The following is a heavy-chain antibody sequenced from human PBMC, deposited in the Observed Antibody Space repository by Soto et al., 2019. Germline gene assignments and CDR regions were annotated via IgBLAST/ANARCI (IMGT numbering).Heavy chain of an antibody. CDR1: GFTFSHYA. CDR2: MSYDGSNE. Sequence: ESGGGLVQPGRSLRLSCAASGFTFSHYAMHWVRQAPGKGLEWVALMSYDGSNEYYADSVKGRFTISRDNSKNTLYLQMNSLRAEDTAVYYCAKDGSHNFDYWGQGTLVTVSS. D-gene: IGHD1-26*01. CDR3: AKDGSHNFDY. V-gene: IGHV3-30*18. J-gene: IGHJ4*02.